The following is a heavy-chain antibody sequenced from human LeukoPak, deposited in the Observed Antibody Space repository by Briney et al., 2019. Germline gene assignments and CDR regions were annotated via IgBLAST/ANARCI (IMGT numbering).Heavy chain of an antibody. CDR2: ISGSGDNT. J-gene: IGHJ4*02. D-gene: IGHD3-9*01. V-gene: IGHV3-23*01. Sequence: GGSLRLSCVASGFTFSSFAMSWVRQAPGKGLEWVSAISGSGDNTHYADSVKGRFTISRDNSKNTLYLQMNTMRAEDTAVYYCAKDTMFYDILTGYPHFDYWGQGTLVTVSS. CDR3: AKDTMFYDILTGYPHFDY. CDR1: GFTFSSFA.